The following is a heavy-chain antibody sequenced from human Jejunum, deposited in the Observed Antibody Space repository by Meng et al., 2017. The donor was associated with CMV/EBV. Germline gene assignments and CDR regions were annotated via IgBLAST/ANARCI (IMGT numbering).Heavy chain of an antibody. CDR1: GFTVSSYA. V-gene: IGHV3-23*01. CDR3: AKDRDGNWYFDL. J-gene: IGHJ2*01. Sequence: AASGFTVSSYAMSWVRQAPGKGLEWVSEISSGGASTYYADSVKGRFTISRDNSKNTLYLQMNSLRAEDTALYYCAKDRDGNWYFDLWGRGTLVTVSS. D-gene: IGHD3-10*01. CDR2: ISSGGAST.